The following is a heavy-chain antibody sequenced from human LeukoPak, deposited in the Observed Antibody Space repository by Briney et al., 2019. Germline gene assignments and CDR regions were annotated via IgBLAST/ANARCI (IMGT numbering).Heavy chain of an antibody. CDR1: GFTFSSYG. CDR3: ARTDSSGYYDY. Sequence: GGSLRLSCAASGFTFSSYGMSWVRQAPGKGLEWVSILYSGGSIYYADSVKDRFTISRDNSKNTLYLQMNSLRAEDTAVYYCARTDSSGYYDYWGQGTLVTVSS. V-gene: IGHV3-66*01. D-gene: IGHD3-22*01. CDR2: LYSGGSI. J-gene: IGHJ4*02.